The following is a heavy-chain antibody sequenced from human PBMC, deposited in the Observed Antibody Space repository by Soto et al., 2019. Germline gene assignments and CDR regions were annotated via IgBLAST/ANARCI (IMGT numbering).Heavy chain of an antibody. CDR3: ASDHSDQLRFGGGFDP. D-gene: IGHD3-16*01. J-gene: IGHJ5*02. CDR1: GGSISGYY. Sequence: QVQLQESGPRLVQPSETLSLICSVSGGSISGYYWSWIRQPAGKGLEWIGRIYGSGSVDYHPSLTSRATMSVDTSKNPFSLKLSSVTAADTAVYYCASDHSDQLRFGGGFDPWGQGILVTVSA. CDR2: IYGSGSV. V-gene: IGHV4-4*07.